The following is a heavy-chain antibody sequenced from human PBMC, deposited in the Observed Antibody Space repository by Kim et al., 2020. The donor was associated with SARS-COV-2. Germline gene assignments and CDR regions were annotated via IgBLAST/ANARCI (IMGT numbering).Heavy chain of an antibody. CDR3: ARGSVYGSGSYYNYYYGMDV. CDR2: TYYRSKWYN. Sequence: SQTLSLTCAISGDSVSSNSAAWNWIRQSPSRGLEWLGRTYYRSKWYNDYAVSVKSRITINPDTSKNQFSLQLNSVTPEDTAVYYCARGSVYGSGSYYNYYYGMDVWGQGTTVTVSS. V-gene: IGHV6-1*01. J-gene: IGHJ6*02. CDR1: GDSVSSNSAA. D-gene: IGHD3-10*01.